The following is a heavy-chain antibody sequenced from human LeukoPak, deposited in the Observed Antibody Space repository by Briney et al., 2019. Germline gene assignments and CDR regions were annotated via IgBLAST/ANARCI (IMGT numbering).Heavy chain of an antibody. D-gene: IGHD6-13*01. V-gene: IGHV3-23*01. J-gene: IGHJ6*02. CDR2: ISGSGGST. CDR3: ARDLYSSSWYGNYYYYYGMDV. Sequence: GGSLRLSCAASGFTFSSYAMSWVRQAPGKGLEWVSAISGSGGSTYYADSVKGRFTISRDNSKNTLYLQMNSLRAEDTAVYYCARDLYSSSWYGNYYYYYGMDVWGQGTTVTVSS. CDR1: GFTFSSYA.